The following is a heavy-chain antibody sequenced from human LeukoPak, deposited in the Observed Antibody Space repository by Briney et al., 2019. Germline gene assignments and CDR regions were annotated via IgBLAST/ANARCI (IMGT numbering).Heavy chain of an antibody. Sequence: SETLSLICTVSGGSISNYYWSWIRQPPGKGLEWIGYISDSGSTNYKSSLKSRVTILVDTSKNQFSLRLTSVTAADTAVYFCARDKRGFGTLFDFWGRGTLVIVSS. CDR2: ISDSGST. D-gene: IGHD3-10*01. CDR3: ARDKRGFGTLFDF. J-gene: IGHJ4*02. V-gene: IGHV4-59*01. CDR1: GGSISNYY.